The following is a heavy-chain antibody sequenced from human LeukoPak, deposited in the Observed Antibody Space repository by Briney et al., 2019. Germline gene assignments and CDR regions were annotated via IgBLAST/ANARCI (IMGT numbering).Heavy chain of an antibody. V-gene: IGHV4-34*01. J-gene: IGHJ6*03. Sequence: SETLSLTCAVYGGSFSGYYWSWIRQPPGKGLEWIGEINHSGSTNYNPSLKSRVTISVDTSKNQFSLKLSSVTAADTAVYYCARQLEDYYYYYMDVWGKGTTVTVSS. D-gene: IGHD6-6*01. CDR3: ARQLEDYYYYYMDV. CDR1: GGSFSGYY. CDR2: INHSGST.